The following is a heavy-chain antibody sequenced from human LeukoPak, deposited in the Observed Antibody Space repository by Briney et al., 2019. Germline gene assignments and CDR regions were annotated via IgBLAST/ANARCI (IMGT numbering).Heavy chain of an antibody. D-gene: IGHD6-13*01. Sequence: GGSLRLSCAASGFTFSSYAMSWARQAPGKGLEWVSTISDSGSSTYYADSVKGRFTISRDNAKNSLYLQMNSLRDEDTAVYYCARDTRQQLYIDYWGQGTLVTVSS. V-gene: IGHV3-23*01. J-gene: IGHJ4*02. CDR3: ARDTRQQLYIDY. CDR1: GFTFSSYA. CDR2: ISDSGSST.